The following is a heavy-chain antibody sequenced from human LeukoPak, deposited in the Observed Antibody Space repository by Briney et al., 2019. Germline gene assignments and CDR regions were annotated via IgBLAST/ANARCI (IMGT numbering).Heavy chain of an antibody. V-gene: IGHV1-2*02. D-gene: IGHD2-21*02. CDR3: ARDRGHIVVVTANYYYYGMDV. CDR1: GYTFTGYY. J-gene: IGHJ6*02. CDR2: INPNSGGT. Sequence: ASVKDSCKASGYTFTGYYMHWVRQAPGQGLEWMGWINPNSGGTNYAQKFQGRVTMTRDTSISTAYMELSRLRSDDTAVYYCARDRGHIVVVTANYYYYGMDVWGQGTTVTVSS.